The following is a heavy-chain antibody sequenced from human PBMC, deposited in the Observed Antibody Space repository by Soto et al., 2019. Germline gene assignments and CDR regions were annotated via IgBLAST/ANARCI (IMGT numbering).Heavy chain of an antibody. Sequence: SVRLSCRASGLTFTSTAVQWVRQARGQRLEWIGWIVVGSGNTNYAQKFQERVTITRDMSTSTAYMELSSLRSEDSAVYCCATDHGGATLGDWGQGTLVTVS. V-gene: IGHV1-58*01. CDR2: IVVGSGNT. CDR3: ATDHGGATLGD. J-gene: IGHJ1*01. CDR1: GLTFTSTA. D-gene: IGHD1-26*01.